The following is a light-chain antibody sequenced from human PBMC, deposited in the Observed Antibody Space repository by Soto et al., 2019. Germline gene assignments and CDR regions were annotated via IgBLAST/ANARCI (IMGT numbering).Light chain of an antibody. CDR2: EAS. CDR3: QQYNDSFPYT. J-gene: IGKJ2*01. V-gene: IGKV1-5*03. CDR1: QSISSW. Sequence: IQLTQSPSTLSASVGDRVTITCRASQSISSWLAWYQQKPGTAPKLLIYEASTLESGVPSRFTGIRSGTEFTLSVSSLQPDDFATYYCQQYNDSFPYTFGQGTK.